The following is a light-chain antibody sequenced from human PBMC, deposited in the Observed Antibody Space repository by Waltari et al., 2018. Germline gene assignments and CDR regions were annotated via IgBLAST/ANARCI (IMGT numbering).Light chain of an antibody. CDR2: KDN. CDR1: ALAQQN. V-gene: IGLV3-25*03. J-gene: IGLJ2*01. CDR3: QSEVNSRTYAIL. Sequence: SYELTQPPSVSVSPGQTARITCSGAALAQQNAYWYQQKPGQAPMLLIYKDNERPSGIPGRFSGSSSGTTVTLTISGVQAEDEADYYCQSEVNSRTYAILFGGGTKVTVL.